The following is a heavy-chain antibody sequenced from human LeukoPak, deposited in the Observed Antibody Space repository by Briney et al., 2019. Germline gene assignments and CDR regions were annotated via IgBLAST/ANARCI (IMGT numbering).Heavy chain of an antibody. CDR1: GFTFSSYS. Sequence: GGSLRLSCAASGFTFSSYSMNWVRRAPGKGLEWVSSISSSSSYIYYADSVKGRFTISRDNAKNSLYLQMNSLRAEDTAVYYCARALDYDFWSGYSHLNWFDPWGQGTLVTVSS. D-gene: IGHD3-3*01. J-gene: IGHJ5*02. CDR3: ARALDYDFWSGYSHLNWFDP. CDR2: ISSSSSYI. V-gene: IGHV3-21*01.